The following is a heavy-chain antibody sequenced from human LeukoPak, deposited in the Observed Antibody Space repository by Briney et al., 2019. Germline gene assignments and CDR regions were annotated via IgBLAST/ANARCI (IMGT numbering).Heavy chain of an antibody. CDR2: ISYDGSNK. J-gene: IGHJ4*02. D-gene: IGHD2-2*01. CDR3: ARGYCSSISCYVDY. CDR1: GFTFRSYD. Sequence: GGSLRLSCAASGFTFRSYDMHWVRQAPGKGLEWVAVISYDGSNKYYADSVKGRFTISRDISKNTLYLQMNSLRAEDTAVYYCARGYCSSISCYVDYWGQGTLVTVSS. V-gene: IGHV3-30*03.